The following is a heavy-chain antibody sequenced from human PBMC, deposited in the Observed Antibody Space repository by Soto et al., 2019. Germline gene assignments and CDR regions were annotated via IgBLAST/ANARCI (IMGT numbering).Heavy chain of an antibody. D-gene: IGHD4-17*01. CDR3: ARDPDYGDKYYYGMDV. CDR1: GYTFTSYA. V-gene: IGHV1-3*01. Sequence: ASVKVSCKASGYTFTSYAMHWVRQAPGQRLEWMGWINAGNGNTKYSQKFQGRVTITRDTSASTAYMELSSLRSEDTAVYYCARDPDYGDKYYYGMDVWGQGTTVTVSS. CDR2: INAGNGNT. J-gene: IGHJ6*02.